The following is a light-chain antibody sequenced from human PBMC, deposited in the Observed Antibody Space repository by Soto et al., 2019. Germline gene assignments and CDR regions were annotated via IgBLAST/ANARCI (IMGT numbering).Light chain of an antibody. CDR1: NVGSKR. V-gene: IGLV3-21*02. CDR2: DDS. Sequence: LTQPPSVSVAPGQTARITCGGNNVGSKRVNWYQQKPGQAPVLVVYDDSDRPSGIPERFSGSDSGNTATLTISRVEAGDEADYYCQVWDSSTDHYVFGTGTKVTVL. J-gene: IGLJ1*01. CDR3: QVWDSSTDHYV.